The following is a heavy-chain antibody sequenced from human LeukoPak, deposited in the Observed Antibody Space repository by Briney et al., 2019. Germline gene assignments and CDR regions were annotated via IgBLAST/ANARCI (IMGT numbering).Heavy chain of an antibody. CDR2: INHSGST. Sequence: SETLSLTCAVYGGSFSGYYWRWIRQPPGKGLEWIGEINHSGSTNYNPSLKSRVTISVDTSKNQFSLKLSSVTAADTAVYYCARGEVTVTTAPPTAHYFDYWGQGTLVTVSS. D-gene: IGHD4-11*01. J-gene: IGHJ4*02. CDR1: GGSFSGYY. CDR3: ARGEVTVTTAPPTAHYFDY. V-gene: IGHV4-34*01.